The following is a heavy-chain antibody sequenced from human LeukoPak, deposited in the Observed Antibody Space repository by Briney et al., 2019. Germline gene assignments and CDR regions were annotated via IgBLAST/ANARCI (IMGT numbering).Heavy chain of an antibody. J-gene: IGHJ4*02. D-gene: IGHD2-2*01. CDR2: ISSSGGTI. Sequence: GGSLRLSCAASGFTFSDYYMSWIRQAPGKGLEWVSYISSSGGTIYYADSVKGRFTISRDNAKNSLYLQMNSLRAEDTAVYYCARADIVVVPASVYWGQGTLVTVSS. CDR3: ARADIVVVPASVY. V-gene: IGHV3-11*01. CDR1: GFTFSDYY.